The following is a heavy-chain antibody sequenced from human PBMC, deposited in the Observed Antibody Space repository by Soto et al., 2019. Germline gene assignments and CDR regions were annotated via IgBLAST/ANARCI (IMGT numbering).Heavy chain of an antibody. D-gene: IGHD2-21*01. Sequence: QVQLVESGGGVVQPGRSLRLSCAASGFTFSSYGMHWVRQAPGKGLEWVAVISYDGSNKYYADSVKGRFTISRDNSKNTLYLQMNSLRAEDTAVYYCAKDSLGGDRYYYYGMDVWGQGTTVTVSS. V-gene: IGHV3-30*18. CDR1: GFTFSSYG. CDR2: ISYDGSNK. J-gene: IGHJ6*02. CDR3: AKDSLGGDRYYYYGMDV.